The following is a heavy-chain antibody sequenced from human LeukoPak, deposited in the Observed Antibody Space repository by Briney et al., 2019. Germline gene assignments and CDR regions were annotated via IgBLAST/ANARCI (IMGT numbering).Heavy chain of an antibody. CDR1: RLTFDDYS. D-gene: IGHD3-10*01. CDR3: AKDSGSWSWPNGIDY. CDR2: ISWEGGHT. V-gene: IGHV3-43*01. Sequence: AGRCMRLSCAVSRLTFDDYSMHWVRQAPGKGLEWVSLISWEGGHTYYADSVEGRPTISRHHSKHSLYLQENSLITEVTCLYLCAKDSGSWSWPNGIDYWGQGTLVTVSS. J-gene: IGHJ4*02.